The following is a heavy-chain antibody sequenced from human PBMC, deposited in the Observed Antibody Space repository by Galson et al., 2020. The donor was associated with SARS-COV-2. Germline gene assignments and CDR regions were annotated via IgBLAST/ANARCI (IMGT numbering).Heavy chain of an antibody. CDR3: ARETEMATFNYFDD. V-gene: IGHV1-2*04. Sequence: ASVKVSCKTSGYTFTAYYIHWVRQAPGQGLEWMGWINPNSGGTNYAQKFQGWVTMTRDTSISTAYMELSRLKSDDTAVYYCARETEMATFNYFDDWGQGTLVTVSS. CDR1: GYTFTAYY. D-gene: IGHD5-12*01. CDR2: INPNSGGT. J-gene: IGHJ4*02.